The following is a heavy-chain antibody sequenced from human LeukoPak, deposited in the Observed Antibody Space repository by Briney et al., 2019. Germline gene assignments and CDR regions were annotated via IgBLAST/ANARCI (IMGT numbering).Heavy chain of an antibody. CDR3: ASIDIVATIWVYFDY. Sequence: GGSLRLSCAASGFTVSSNYMSWVRQAPGKGLEWVSVIYSGGSTYYADSVKGRFTISRDNSKNTLYLQMNSRRAEDTAVYYCASIDIVATIWVYFDYWGQGTLVTVSS. D-gene: IGHD5-12*01. CDR2: IYSGGST. J-gene: IGHJ4*02. V-gene: IGHV3-66*02. CDR1: GFTVSSNY.